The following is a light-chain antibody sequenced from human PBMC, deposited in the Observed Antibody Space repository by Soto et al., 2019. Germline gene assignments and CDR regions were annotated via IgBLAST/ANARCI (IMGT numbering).Light chain of an antibody. CDR1: QSLLHSNGYNY. J-gene: IGKJ1*01. CDR3: MQGLQTWT. Sequence: DIVMTQSPLSLPVTPGEPASISCRSSQSLLHSNGYNYLDWYLQKPGQSPQLLIYLGSNRAAGVPDRFSGRGAGTDFTLKISRVEAEDVGVYYCMQGLQTWTFGQGTKVEIK. V-gene: IGKV2-28*01. CDR2: LGS.